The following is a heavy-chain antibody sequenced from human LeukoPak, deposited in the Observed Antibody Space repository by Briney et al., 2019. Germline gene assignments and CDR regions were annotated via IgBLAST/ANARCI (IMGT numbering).Heavy chain of an antibody. Sequence: GGSLRLSCAASGFTFTSYWMHWVRQAPGKGLVWVSRINSDGSSTSYADSVKGRFTISRDNAKNTLYMQMNSLRAEETAVYYCARDHKVGSGYYYMDVWGKGTTVTVSS. CDR2: INSDGSST. CDR3: ARDHKVGSGYYYMDV. J-gene: IGHJ6*03. CDR1: GFTFTSYW. D-gene: IGHD6-19*01. V-gene: IGHV3-74*01.